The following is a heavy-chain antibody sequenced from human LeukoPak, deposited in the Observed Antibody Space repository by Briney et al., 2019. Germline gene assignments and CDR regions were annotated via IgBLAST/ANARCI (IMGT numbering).Heavy chain of an antibody. CDR1: GYTFTSDY. CDR2: INPSGGST. Sequence: GASVKVSCKASGYTFTSDYMHWVRQAPGQGLERMGTINPSGGSTSYAQKFQGRVTMTRDTSTSTVYMELSRLRSEDTAVYYCGSDSGGPAATPTRICDYWGQGTLVTVSS. D-gene: IGHD2-15*01. CDR3: GSDSGGPAATPTRICDY. J-gene: IGHJ4*02. V-gene: IGHV1-46*01.